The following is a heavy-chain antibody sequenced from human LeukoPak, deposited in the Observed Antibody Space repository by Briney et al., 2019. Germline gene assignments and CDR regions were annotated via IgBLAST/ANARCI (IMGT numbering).Heavy chain of an antibody. V-gene: IGHV3-23*01. Sequence: GGSLRLSCAASGFTFSSYAMSWVRQAPGKGLEWVSAISGSGGSTYYADSVKGRFTISRDDSKNTLYLQMNSLRAEDTAVYYCAKGPDWAVYSSPHPYYFDYWGQGTLVTVSS. J-gene: IGHJ4*02. CDR1: GFTFSSYA. CDR2: ISGSGGST. CDR3: AKGPDWAVYSSPHPYYFDY. D-gene: IGHD6-13*01.